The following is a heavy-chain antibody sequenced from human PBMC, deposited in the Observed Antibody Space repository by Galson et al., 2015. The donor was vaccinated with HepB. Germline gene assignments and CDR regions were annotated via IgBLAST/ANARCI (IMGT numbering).Heavy chain of an antibody. CDR1: GGSIGSYY. CDR3: ARGKYYYYGMDV. CDR2: IYYSGST. Sequence: ETLSLTCTVAGGSIGSYYWSWIRHPPGKGLEWVGYIYYSGSTNYNPSLKSRVTISVDTSKNQFSLKLSSVTAADTAVYYCARGKYYYYGMDVWGQGTTVTVSS. J-gene: IGHJ6*02. V-gene: IGHV4-59*01.